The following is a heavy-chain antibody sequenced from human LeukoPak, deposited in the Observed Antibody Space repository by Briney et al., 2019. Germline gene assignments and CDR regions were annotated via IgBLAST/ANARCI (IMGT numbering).Heavy chain of an antibody. V-gene: IGHV3-7*01. CDR3: ARASQIFGVVLDYYYYGMDV. CDR2: IKQDGSEK. D-gene: IGHD3-3*01. J-gene: IGHJ6*02. CDR1: GFTFSSYW. Sequence: SGGSLRLSCAASGFTFSSYWMSWVRQAPGKGLEWVANIKQDGSEKYYVDSVKGRFTISRDNAKNSLYLQMNSLRAEDTAVYYCARASQIFGVVLDYYYYGMDVWGQGTTVTVSS.